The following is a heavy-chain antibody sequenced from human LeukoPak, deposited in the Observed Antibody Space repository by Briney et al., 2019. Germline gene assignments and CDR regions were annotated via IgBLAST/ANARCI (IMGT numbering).Heavy chain of an antibody. CDR1: GASISSYY. CDR3: ARHRYYYDSSGYYYQP. D-gene: IGHD3-22*01. Sequence: SETLSLTCTVSGASISSYYWSWIRQPPGKGLEWIGYIYYSGSTNYNPSLKGRVTISVDTSKNQFSLRLSSVTAADTAVYYCARHRYYYDSSGYYYQPWGQGTLVTASS. J-gene: IGHJ5*02. CDR2: IYYSGST. V-gene: IGHV4-59*01.